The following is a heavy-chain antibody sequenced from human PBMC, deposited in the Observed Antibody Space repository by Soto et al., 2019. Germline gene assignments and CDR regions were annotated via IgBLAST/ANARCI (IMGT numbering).Heavy chain of an antibody. CDR1: GFSLSDYV. Sequence: EVQLLESGGGLVQPGGSLRLSCEASGFSLSDYVMSWVRQAPGKGLEWVSAISGIVSSIFYTDSVKGRFTLSRDSTKNTLWLEVNSLRVEDTAVYYCARKYGSGGDWDLVLCCRGTQVTVSS. D-gene: IGHD2-15*01. CDR2: ISGIVSSI. J-gene: IGHJ2*01. CDR3: ARKYGSGGDWDLVL. V-gene: IGHV3-23*01.